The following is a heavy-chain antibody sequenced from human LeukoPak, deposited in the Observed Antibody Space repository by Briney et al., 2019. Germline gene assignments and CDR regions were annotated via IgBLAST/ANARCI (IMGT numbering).Heavy chain of an antibody. D-gene: IGHD2-21*01. CDR1: GGSISSNNW. J-gene: IGHJ4*02. CDR2: IYHSGST. Sequence: SGTLSLTCAVSGGSISSNNWWRWVRQPPGKGLEWLGEIYHSGSTNDNPSLKSRVTISVDKSNNQFSLKLSSVTAADTAVYYCARVDWYEGLDYWGQGTLVTVSS. CDR3: ARVDWYEGLDY. V-gene: IGHV4-4*02.